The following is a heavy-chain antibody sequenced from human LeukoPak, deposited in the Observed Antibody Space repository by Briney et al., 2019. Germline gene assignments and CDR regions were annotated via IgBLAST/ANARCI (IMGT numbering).Heavy chain of an antibody. CDR3: ARGISAISGENFDY. D-gene: IGHD3-3*02. CDR2: IHSSGRT. J-gene: IGHJ4*02. CDR1: GGSISNYY. V-gene: IGHV4-59*01. Sequence: PSETLSLTCSVSGGSISNYYWNWIRQPPGKGLEWIGYIHSSGRTKYNPSLQSRVTISIDTSKNQFSLNLNSVTAADTAVYYCARGISAISGENFDYWGQGTLVTVSS.